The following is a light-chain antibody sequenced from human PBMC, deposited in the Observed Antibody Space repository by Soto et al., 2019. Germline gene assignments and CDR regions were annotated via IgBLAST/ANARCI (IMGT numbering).Light chain of an antibody. Sequence: EIVLTQSPATLSLSPGDRATLSCRASQSVRSDYFAWYQQKPGQAPRVIIFGVSTRATAIPDRFSGSGSGTDFTLTISRLEPEDFALYYCQQYGSYPLTFGGGTKV. CDR2: GVS. J-gene: IGKJ4*01. CDR1: QSVRSDY. V-gene: IGKV3-20*01. CDR3: QQYGSYPLT.